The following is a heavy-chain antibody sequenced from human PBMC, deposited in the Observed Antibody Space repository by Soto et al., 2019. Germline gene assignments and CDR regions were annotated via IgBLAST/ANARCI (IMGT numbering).Heavy chain of an antibody. CDR2: INPNSGGT. CDR1: GYTFTGYY. V-gene: IGHV1-2*04. Sequence: ASVKVSRKASGYTFTGYYMHWVRQAPGQGLEWMGWINPNSGGTNYAQKFQGWVTMTRDTSISTAYMELSRLRSDDTAVYYCARGGTVEQQLAYYYYYGMDVWGQGTTVTVSS. CDR3: ARGGTVEQQLAYYYYYGMDV. D-gene: IGHD6-13*01. J-gene: IGHJ6*02.